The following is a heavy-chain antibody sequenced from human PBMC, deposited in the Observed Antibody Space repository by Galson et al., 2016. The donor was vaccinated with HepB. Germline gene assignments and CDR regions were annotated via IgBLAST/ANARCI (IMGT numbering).Heavy chain of an antibody. CDR1: GYPFTRYY. J-gene: IGHJ6*02. V-gene: IGHV1-46*01. CDR3: AREPHGRTGDYYYYYGMDV. Sequence: SVKVSCKASGYPFTRYYLHWVRQAPGQAPEWMGVINPSGGTNYAQRFQGRVAMTRDTSTSTVYLDLSSLRFEDTALYYCAREPHGRTGDYYYYYGMDVWGPGTTVTVSS. D-gene: IGHD3-10*01. CDR2: INPSGGT.